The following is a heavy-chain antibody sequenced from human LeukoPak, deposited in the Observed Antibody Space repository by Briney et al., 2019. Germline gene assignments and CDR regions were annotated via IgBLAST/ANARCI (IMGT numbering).Heavy chain of an antibody. V-gene: IGHV5-51*01. Sequence: GESLKISCKGSGYSFTSYWIGWVRQMPGKGLEWMGIIYPGASDTRYSPSFQGQVTISADKSISTAYLQWSSLKASDTAMYYCARHLVGASYGMDVWGQGTTVTVSS. CDR1: GYSFTSYW. CDR3: ARHLVGASYGMDV. J-gene: IGHJ6*02. CDR2: IYPGASDT. D-gene: IGHD1-26*01.